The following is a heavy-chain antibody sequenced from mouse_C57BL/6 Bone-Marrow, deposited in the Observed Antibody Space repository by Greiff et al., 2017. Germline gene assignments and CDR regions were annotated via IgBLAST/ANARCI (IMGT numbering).Heavy chain of an antibody. CDR3: ASDYYGSSNAMDY. V-gene: IGHV1-55*01. CDR2: IYPGSGST. CDR1: GYTFTSYW. Sequence: VQLQQPGAELVKPGASVKMSCKASGYTFTSYWITWVKQRPGQGLEWIGDIYPGSGSTNYNEKFKSKATLTVDTSSSTAYMQLSSLTSEDSAVYYCASDYYGSSNAMDYWGQGTSVTVSS. J-gene: IGHJ4*01. D-gene: IGHD1-1*01.